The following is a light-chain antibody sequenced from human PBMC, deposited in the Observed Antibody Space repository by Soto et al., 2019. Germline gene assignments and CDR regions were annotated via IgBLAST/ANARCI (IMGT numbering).Light chain of an antibody. J-gene: IGLJ1*01. CDR2: DVT. V-gene: IGLV2-14*01. Sequence: QSALTQPASVSGSPGQTITISCTGTSSDVGGYNYVSWYQQHPGKAPKLMIYDVTNRPAGISNRFSGSTSGNTASLTISGLQAEDEADYCCSSYTSTSTDVFGTGTKLTVL. CDR3: SSYTSTSTDV. CDR1: SSDVGGYNY.